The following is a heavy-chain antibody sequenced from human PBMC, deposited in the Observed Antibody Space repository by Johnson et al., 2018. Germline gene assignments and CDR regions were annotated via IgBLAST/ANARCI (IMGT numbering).Heavy chain of an antibody. CDR3: TKNQDIVVVVGARRDYYYYMDV. J-gene: IGHJ6*03. D-gene: IGHD2-15*01. V-gene: IGHV3-30*18. Sequence: QVQLVQSGGGVVQPGRSLRLSCAASGFTFSSYGMHWVRQAPGKGLEWVAVISYDGSNKYYADSVKGRFTISRDNSKNTLYLQMNSLKTEDTAVYYCTKNQDIVVVVGARRDYYYYMDVWGKGTTVTVSS. CDR1: GFTFSSYG. CDR2: ISYDGSNK.